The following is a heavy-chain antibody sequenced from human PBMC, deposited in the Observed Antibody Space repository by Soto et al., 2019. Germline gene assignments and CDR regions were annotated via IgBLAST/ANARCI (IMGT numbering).Heavy chain of an antibody. D-gene: IGHD2-21*02. Sequence: GGSLRLSCAASGFTFNRYAMNWVRQAAGKGLEWVSGISGSGATTYYADSVKGRFTISRDNSKNTLYLQMNSLGAGDTAVYYCAKDPEAVVTAPDYWGQGTLVTVSS. CDR1: GFTFNRYA. CDR3: AKDPEAVVTAPDY. J-gene: IGHJ4*02. V-gene: IGHV3-23*01. CDR2: ISGSGATT.